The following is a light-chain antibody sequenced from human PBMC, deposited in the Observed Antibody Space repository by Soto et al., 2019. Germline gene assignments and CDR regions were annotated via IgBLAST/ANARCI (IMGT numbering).Light chain of an antibody. CDR2: AAS. Sequence: AIQLAQSPSSLSAYVGDLVNISCRASQGIGNDLAWYQQKTGKDPRLMIFAASNLQSGVPSRFSGSGSGTDFTLTISSLQPEEFATDYCQKYDSVPLTFGGGTKVDIK. CDR3: QKYDSVPLT. CDR1: QGIGND. J-gene: IGKJ4*01. V-gene: IGKV1-6*01.